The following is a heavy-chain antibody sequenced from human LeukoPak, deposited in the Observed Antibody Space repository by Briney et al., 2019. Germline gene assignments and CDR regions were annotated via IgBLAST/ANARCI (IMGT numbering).Heavy chain of an antibody. D-gene: IGHD2-15*01. J-gene: IGHJ2*01. CDR1: AFTFSSYW. CDR2: INSDGSST. CDR3: ARGSDCSGGSCYSYWYFDL. V-gene: IGHV3-74*01. Sequence: GGSLRLSCAASAFTFSSYWMHWVRHAPGKGLVWVSRINSDGSSTNYADSVKGRFTISTDNAKHTLYLQINSLRAEDTAMYYCARGSDCSGGSCYSYWYFDLWGRGTLVTVSS.